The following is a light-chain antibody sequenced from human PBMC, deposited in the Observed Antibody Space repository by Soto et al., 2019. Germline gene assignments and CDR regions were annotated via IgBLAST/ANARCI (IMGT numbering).Light chain of an antibody. CDR1: NSNIGAGYD. Sequence: QPVLTQPPSVSVAPGQRVTIYCTGSNSNIGAGYDVHWYQQLPGTAPKLLIYGHSNRPSGVPDRFYGSKSGTSASLAITGLQAEDEADDYCQSYDSSLSTYVGGTGTKLTVL. CDR2: GHS. CDR3: QSYDSSLSTYV. J-gene: IGLJ1*01. V-gene: IGLV1-40*01.